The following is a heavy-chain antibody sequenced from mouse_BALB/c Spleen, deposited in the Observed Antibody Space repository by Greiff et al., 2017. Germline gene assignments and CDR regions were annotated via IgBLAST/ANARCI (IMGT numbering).Heavy chain of an antibody. CDR3: ASIGGTYYFDD. CDR2: ISYSGST. V-gene: IGHV3-2*02. J-gene: IGHJ2*01. D-gene: IGHD3-1*01. Sequence: EVQLQQSGPGLVKPSQSLSLTCTVTGYSITSDYAWNWIRQFPGNQLEWMGYISYSGSTSYNPSLKRRISITRDTSKNQFFLQLNSVTTEDTATYYCASIGGTYYFDDWGQGTTLTVSS. CDR1: GYSITSDYA.